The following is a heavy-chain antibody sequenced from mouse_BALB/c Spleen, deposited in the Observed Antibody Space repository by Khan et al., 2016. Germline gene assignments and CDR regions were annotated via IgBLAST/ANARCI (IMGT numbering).Heavy chain of an antibody. CDR3: ARDRVYYDYERGYAMEY. D-gene: IGHD2-4*01. CDR1: GFSLTSYG. J-gene: IGHJ4*01. Sequence: QVQLKESGPGLVAPSQSLSITCTVSGFSLTSYGVHWVRQPPGKGLEWLGVIWAGGSTNYNSALMSRLSISKDNSKSQVFLKMNSLQTDDTAMYYCARDRVYYDYERGYAMEYWGQGTSVTVSS. CDR2: IWAGGST. V-gene: IGHV2-9*02.